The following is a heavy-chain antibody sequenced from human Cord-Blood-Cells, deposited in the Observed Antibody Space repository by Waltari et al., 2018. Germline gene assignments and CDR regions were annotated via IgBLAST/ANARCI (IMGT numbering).Heavy chain of an antibody. CDR1: GGTFSSYA. V-gene: IGHV1-69*01. CDR2: VIPIFGTA. Sequence: QVQLVQSGAEVKKPGSSVKVSCKASGGTFSSYAISWVRQAPGQGLEWMGGVIPIFGTATYAQKFQGRVTIPADESTSTAYMGRGSLRSEDTAVYYCARARRGWVDYWGQGTLVTVSS. CDR3: ARARRGWVDY. J-gene: IGHJ4*02. D-gene: IGHD1-26*01.